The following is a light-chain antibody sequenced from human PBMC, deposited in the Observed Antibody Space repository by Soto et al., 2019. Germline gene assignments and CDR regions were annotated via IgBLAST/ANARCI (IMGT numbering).Light chain of an antibody. CDR2: AAS. CDR1: QSISSY. CDR3: QQSYITLYT. Sequence: DIQMTQSPSSLSASVGDRVTITCRARQSISSYLNWYQQKPGKAPNLLIYAASSLQGGVPSRFSSSESGTDFNRPISILQPEDVETYCNQQSYITLYTFCQGTQVAIK. V-gene: IGKV1-39*01. J-gene: IGKJ1*01.